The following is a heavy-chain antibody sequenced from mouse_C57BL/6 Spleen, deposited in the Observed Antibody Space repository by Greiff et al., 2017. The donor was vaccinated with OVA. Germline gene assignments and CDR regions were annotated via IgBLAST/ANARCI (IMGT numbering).Heavy chain of an antibody. CDR1: GYTFTSYW. D-gene: IGHD1-1*01. V-gene: IGHV1-55*01. CDR3: ARGELLRWYFDV. J-gene: IGHJ1*03. Sequence: QVQLQQPGAELVKPGASVKMSCKASGYTFTSYWITWVKQRPGQGLEWIGDIYPGSGSTNYNEKFKSKATLTVDTSSSTAYMQLSSLTSEDAAVYYCARGELLRWYFDVWGTGTTVTVSS. CDR2: IYPGSGST.